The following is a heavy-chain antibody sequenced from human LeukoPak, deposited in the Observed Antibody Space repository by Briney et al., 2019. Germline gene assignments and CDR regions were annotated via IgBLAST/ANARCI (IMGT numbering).Heavy chain of an antibody. V-gene: IGHV3-23*01. CDR1: GFTFSNYA. D-gene: IGHD4-17*01. CDR2: SSGNGDNT. CDR3: AKFRGIPTTVTQD. J-gene: IGHJ4*02. Sequence: PGGSLRLSCAASGFTFSNYAMGWVRQAPGKGLEWVSTSSGNGDNTYYADSVKGRFTISRDNSRNTLYLQMSGLRADDTAVYYCAKFRGIPTTVTQDWGQGTLVTVPS.